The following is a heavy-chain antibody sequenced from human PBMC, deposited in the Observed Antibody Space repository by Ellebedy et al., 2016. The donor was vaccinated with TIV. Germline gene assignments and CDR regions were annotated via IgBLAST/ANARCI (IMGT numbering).Heavy chain of an antibody. CDR2: INPSGGST. CDR3: ARARSSGWLHTPDY. Sequence: AASVQVSCKASGYTFPSYYMHWVRQAPGQGLEWMGIINPSGGSTTYAQKLQGRVTMTRDTSTSTVYMELSSLRSEDTAVYYCARARSSGWLHTPDYWGQGTLVTVSS. D-gene: IGHD6-19*01. V-gene: IGHV1-46*04. J-gene: IGHJ4*02. CDR1: GYTFPSYY.